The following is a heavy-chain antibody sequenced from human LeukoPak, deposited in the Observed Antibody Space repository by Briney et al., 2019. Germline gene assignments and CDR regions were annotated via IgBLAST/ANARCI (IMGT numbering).Heavy chain of an antibody. CDR1: GYTFTSYA. Sequence: ASVKVSCKASGYTFTSYAMNWVRQAPGQGLEWMGWFNTNTGNPTYAQGFTGRFVFSLDTSVSTAYLQISSLKAEDTAVYYCARGLDTGSYWYFDLWGRGTLVTVSS. V-gene: IGHV7-4-1*02. D-gene: IGHD5-18*01. J-gene: IGHJ2*01. CDR2: FNTNTGNP. CDR3: ARGLDTGSYWYFDL.